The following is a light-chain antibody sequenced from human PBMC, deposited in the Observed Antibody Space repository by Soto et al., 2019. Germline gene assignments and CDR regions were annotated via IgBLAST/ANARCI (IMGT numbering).Light chain of an antibody. J-gene: IGKJ5*01. V-gene: IGKV3-11*01. CDR1: QSINNY. CDR2: DAS. CDR3: QQRFNWQVT. Sequence: EIVLTQSPVTLSLSPWERATRSCRASQSINNYLAWYQQKPGQAPRLLIYDASNRATGIPARFSGSGSGTDFTLTIISLDPEDFAVDYCQQRFNWQVTFGQGTRLDIK.